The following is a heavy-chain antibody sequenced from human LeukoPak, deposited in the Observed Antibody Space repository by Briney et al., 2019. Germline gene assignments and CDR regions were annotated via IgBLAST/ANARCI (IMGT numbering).Heavy chain of an antibody. J-gene: IGHJ4*02. D-gene: IGHD3-9*01. CDR3: AKADILTGYNRGGGFYFDY. CDR2: IGGSGGSP. CDR1: GFTFSSYA. V-gene: IGHV3-23*01. Sequence: GGSLRLSCAASGFTFSSYAMNWVRQDPGKGLEWLSAIGGSGGSPYYADSVKGRFTISRDNSKNTLHLQMNSLRAEDTAVYYCAKADILTGYNRGGGFYFDYWGQGTLVTVSS.